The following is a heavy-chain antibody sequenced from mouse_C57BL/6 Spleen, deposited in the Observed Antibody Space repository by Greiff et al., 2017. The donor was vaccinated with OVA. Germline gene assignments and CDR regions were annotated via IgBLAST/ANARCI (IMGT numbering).Heavy chain of an antibody. CDR2: IHPNSGST. V-gene: IGHV1-64*01. D-gene: IGHD1-1*01. CDR3: ARGIYYYGSRGY. CDR1: GYTFTSYW. J-gene: IGHJ2*01. Sequence: QVQLQQPGAELVKPGASVKLSCKASGYTFTSYWMHWVKQRPGQGLEWIGMIHPNSGSTNYNEKFKSKATLTVDKSSSTAYMPRSSLTSEDSAVYYCARGIYYYGSRGYWGQGTTLTVSS.